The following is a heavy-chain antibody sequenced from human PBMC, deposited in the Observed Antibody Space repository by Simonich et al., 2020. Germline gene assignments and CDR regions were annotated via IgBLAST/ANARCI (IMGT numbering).Heavy chain of an antibody. Sequence: EVQLVESGGGLVKPGGSLRLSCAASGFTFSSYSMNWVRQAPGRGLWVVSSLVISSIYIYYADSVKGRFTISRDNAKNSLYLQMNSLRAEDTAVYYCAREQARGGAFDIWGQGTMVTVSS. V-gene: IGHV3-21*01. J-gene: IGHJ3*02. CDR3: AREQARGGAFDI. CDR2: LVISSIYI. D-gene: IGHD3-16*01. CDR1: GFTFSSYS.